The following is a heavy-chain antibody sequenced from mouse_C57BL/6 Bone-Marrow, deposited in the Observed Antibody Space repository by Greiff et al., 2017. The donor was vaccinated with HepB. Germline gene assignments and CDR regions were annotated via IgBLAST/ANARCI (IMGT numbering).Heavy chain of an antibody. CDR2: INPNSGST. Sequence: QVQLQQPGAELVKPGASVKLSCKASGYTFTSYWMHWVKQRPGQGLEWIGMINPNSGSTNYNEKFKSKATLTVDKSSSTAYMQLSSLTSEDSSVYYCASSMGRGVAYWGQGTLVTVSA. D-gene: IGHD2-3*01. J-gene: IGHJ3*01. CDR3: ASSMGRGVAY. V-gene: IGHV1-64*01. CDR1: GYTFTSYW.